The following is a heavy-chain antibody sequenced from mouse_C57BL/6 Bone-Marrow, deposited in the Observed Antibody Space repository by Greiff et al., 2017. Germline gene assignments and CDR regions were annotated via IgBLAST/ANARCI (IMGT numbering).Heavy chain of an antibody. Sequence: VQVVESGAELARPGASVKLSCKASGYTFTSYGISWVKQRTGQGLEWIGEIYPRSGNTYYNEKFKGKATLTADKSSSTAYMELRSLTSEDSAVYFCARLLYYFDYWGQGTTLTVSS. CDR1: GYTFTSYG. CDR2: IYPRSGNT. CDR3: ARLLYYFDY. V-gene: IGHV1-81*01. J-gene: IGHJ2*01.